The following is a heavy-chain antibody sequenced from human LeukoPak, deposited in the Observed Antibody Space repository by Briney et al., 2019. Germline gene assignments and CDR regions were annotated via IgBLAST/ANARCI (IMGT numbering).Heavy chain of an antibody. CDR3: ARGGDSGYV. Sequence: SETLSLTCTVSGASISSYFWSWIRQSPGKGLEWIGYIYYSGSTNYNPSLKSRVTISVDTSKNQFSLKLSSVTAADTAVYYCARGGDSGYVWGQGTLVTVSS. J-gene: IGHJ4*02. CDR2: IYYSGST. D-gene: IGHD5-12*01. CDR1: GASISSYF. V-gene: IGHV4-59*08.